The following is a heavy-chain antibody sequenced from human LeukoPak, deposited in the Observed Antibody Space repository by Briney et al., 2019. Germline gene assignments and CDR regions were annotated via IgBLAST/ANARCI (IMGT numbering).Heavy chain of an antibody. CDR1: GSSISSSSYY. CDR3: ARDVRGRRDPKGVVVDY. Sequence: SSETLSLTCTVSGSSISSSSYYWGWIRQPPGKGLEWIGSIYYSGSTYYNPSLKSRVTISVDTSKNQFSLKLSSVTAADTAVYYCARDVRGRRDPKGVVVDYWGQGTLVTVSS. V-gene: IGHV4-39*07. J-gene: IGHJ4*02. CDR2: IYYSGST. D-gene: IGHD3-10*01.